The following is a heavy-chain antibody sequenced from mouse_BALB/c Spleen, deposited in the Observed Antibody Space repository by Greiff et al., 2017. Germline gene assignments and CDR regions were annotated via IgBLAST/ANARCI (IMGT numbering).Heavy chain of an antibody. CDR1: GFTFSSFG. Sequence: EVHLVESGGGLVQPGGSRKLSCAASGFTFSSFGMHWVRQAPEKGLEWVAYISSGSSTIYYADTVKGRFTISRDNPKNTLFLQMTSLRSEDTAMYYCARGGNLPDYWGQGTTLTVSS. CDR2: ISSGSSTI. J-gene: IGHJ2*01. V-gene: IGHV5-17*02. CDR3: ARGGNLPDY. D-gene: IGHD2-1*01.